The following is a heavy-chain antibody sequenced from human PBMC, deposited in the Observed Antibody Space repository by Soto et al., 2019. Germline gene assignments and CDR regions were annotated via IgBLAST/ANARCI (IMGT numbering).Heavy chain of an antibody. V-gene: IGHV1-58*01. D-gene: IGHD3-22*01. CDR2: IVVGSGNT. Sequence: QMQLVQSGPEVKKPGTSVKVSCKASGLTFTSSAVQWVRQARGQRLEWIGWIVVGSGNTNYAQKFQERVTIPRDMSTSTAYMELSSLRSEDTAVYYCAALYYDSSGPNYYYGMDVWGQGTTVTVSS. J-gene: IGHJ6*02. CDR3: AALYYDSSGPNYYYGMDV. CDR1: GLTFTSSA.